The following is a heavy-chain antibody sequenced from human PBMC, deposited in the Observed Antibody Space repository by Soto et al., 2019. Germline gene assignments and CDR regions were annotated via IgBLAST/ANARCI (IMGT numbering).Heavy chain of an antibody. CDR2: IYYSGST. V-gene: IGHV4-59*08. CDR3: ARLYGLDAFDI. J-gene: IGHJ3*02. Sequence: QVQLQESGPGLVKPSETLSLTCTVSGGSINSYYWSWIRQPPGKGLEWIGYIYYSGSTNYNPSLKSRVTILVDTSKNQFSLKLSSVTAADTAVYYCARLYGLDAFDIWGQGTMVTVSS. CDR1: GGSINSYY. D-gene: IGHD3-16*02.